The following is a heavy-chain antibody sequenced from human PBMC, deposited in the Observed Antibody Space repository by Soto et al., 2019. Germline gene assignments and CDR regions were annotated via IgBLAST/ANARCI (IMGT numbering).Heavy chain of an antibody. CDR3: ARRPGPVGNFKGFFDY. Sequence: QLQLQESGPGLVKPSETLSLTCTVSGGSISSSSYYWGWIRQPPGKGLEWIGSIYYSGSTYYNPSLKSRVTISVDTSKNQFSLKLSSVTAADTAVYYCARRPGPVGNFKGFFDYWGQGTLVTVSS. CDR2: IYYSGST. J-gene: IGHJ4*02. D-gene: IGHD2-15*01. CDR1: GGSISSSSYY. V-gene: IGHV4-39*01.